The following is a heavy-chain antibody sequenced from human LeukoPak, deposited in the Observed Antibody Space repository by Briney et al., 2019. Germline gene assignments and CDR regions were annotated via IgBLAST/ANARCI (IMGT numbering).Heavy chain of an antibody. D-gene: IGHD1-26*01. CDR3: ARDGGSATRYNYYYYYMDV. CDR1: GFTFSNYW. CDR2: INWNGGST. V-gene: IGHV3-20*04. J-gene: IGHJ6*03. Sequence: GGSLRLSCAASGFTFSNYWMHWVRQAPGKGLEWVSGINWNGGSTGYADSVKGRFTISRDNAKNSLYLQMNSLRAEDTALYYCARDGGSATRYNYYYYYMDVWGKGTTVTVSS.